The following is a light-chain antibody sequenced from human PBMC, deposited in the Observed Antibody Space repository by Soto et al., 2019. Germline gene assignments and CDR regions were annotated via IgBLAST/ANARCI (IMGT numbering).Light chain of an antibody. CDR3: SSYTAYTTYV. V-gene: IGLV2-14*01. J-gene: IGLJ1*01. CDR1: SRDVGGSNY. Sequence: QSALIQPASVSGSPGQSITISCTGTSRDVGGSNYASWYQHHPHRAPKLLIYEVSYRPSGVSSRFSGAKSGNTASLTISGLRAEDEADYYCSSYTAYTTYVFGTGTKVTVL. CDR2: EVS.